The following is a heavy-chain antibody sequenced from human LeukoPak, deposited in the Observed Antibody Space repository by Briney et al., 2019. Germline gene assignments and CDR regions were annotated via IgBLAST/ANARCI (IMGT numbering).Heavy chain of an antibody. Sequence: GGSLRLSCAASGFTFKTHTMNWVRQAPGKGLEWVSSITTTSRDTHIYYADSVKGRFTISRDNARNSLYLQMNSLGVEDTAMYFCAADAHHATSDGWGQGTLVTVSS. D-gene: IGHD5-24*01. J-gene: IGHJ4*02. V-gene: IGHV3-21*01. CDR2: ITTTSRDTHI. CDR3: AADAHHATSDG. CDR1: GFTFKTHT.